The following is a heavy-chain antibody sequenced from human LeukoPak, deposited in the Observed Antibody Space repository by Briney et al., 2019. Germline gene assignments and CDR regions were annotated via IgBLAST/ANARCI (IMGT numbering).Heavy chain of an antibody. D-gene: IGHD1-26*01. CDR3: ARDRPIVGATRSDWFDP. J-gene: IGHJ5*02. Sequence: ASVKVSCKASGYTFTSYYMHWVRQAPGQGLEWVGIINPSGGSTSYAQKFQGRVTMTRDMSTSTVYMELSSLRSEDTAVYYCARDRPIVGATRSDWFDPWGQGTLVTVSS. V-gene: IGHV1-46*01. CDR1: GYTFTSYY. CDR2: INPSGGST.